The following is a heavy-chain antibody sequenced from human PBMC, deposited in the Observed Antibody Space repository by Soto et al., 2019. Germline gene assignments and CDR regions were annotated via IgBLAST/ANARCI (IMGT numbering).Heavy chain of an antibody. J-gene: IGHJ4*02. CDR1: GYTFTSYG. CDR3: ASNIVGATARELDY. D-gene: IGHD1-26*01. CDR2: ISADNGNT. V-gene: IGHV1-18*01. Sequence: ASVKVSCKASGYTFTSYGISWVRQAPGQGLEWMGWISADNGNTNYAQKLQGRVTMTTDTSTSTAYMELRSLRSDDTAVYYCASNIVGATARELDYWGQGTLVTVSS.